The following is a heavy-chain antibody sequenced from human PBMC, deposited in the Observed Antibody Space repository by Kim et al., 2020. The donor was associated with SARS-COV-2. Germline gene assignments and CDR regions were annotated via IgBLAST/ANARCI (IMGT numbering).Heavy chain of an antibody. J-gene: IGHJ3*02. D-gene: IGHD3-10*01. CDR3: ARGGAYYYGSGSYLGAFDI. V-gene: IGHV1-3*01. CDR1: GYTFTSYA. Sequence: ASVKVSCKASGYTFTSYAMHWVRQAPGQRLEWMGWINAGNGNTKYSQKFQGRVTITRDTSASTAYMELSSQRSEDTAVYYCARGGAYYYGSGSYLGAFDIWGQGTMVTVSS. CDR2: INAGNGNT.